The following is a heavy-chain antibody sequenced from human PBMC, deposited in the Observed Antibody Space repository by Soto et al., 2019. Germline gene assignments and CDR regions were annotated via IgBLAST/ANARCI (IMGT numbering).Heavy chain of an antibody. CDR3: STGRDDLLD. V-gene: IGHV3-15*07. D-gene: IGHD2-15*01. Sequence: EVQLVESGGGLVKPGGSLRLSCAASGVSFSYVWMNWVRQAPGKGLEWVGRIKSKTDGGTTVYAAPVKGRFTISRDDSTNALNPHMNSLKPEDTAVYYCSTGRDDLLDWGPRTLVSVS. J-gene: IGHJ4*02. CDR1: GVSFSYVW. CDR2: IKSKTDGGTT.